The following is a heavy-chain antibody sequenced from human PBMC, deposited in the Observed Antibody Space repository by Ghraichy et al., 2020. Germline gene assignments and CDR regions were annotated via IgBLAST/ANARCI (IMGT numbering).Heavy chain of an antibody. Sequence: LSLTCAASGFTFKNYAMNWVRQAPGKGLQWVALISGSGDATHYADSVKDRFTVSRDNSRNTLYLQMSSLRAEDTAVYYCAKPFDYGSGSYYSAFDVWGQGTMVTASS. CDR2: ISGSGDAT. CDR3: AKPFDYGSGSYYSAFDV. V-gene: IGHV3-23*01. J-gene: IGHJ3*01. CDR1: GFTFKNYA. D-gene: IGHD3-10*01.